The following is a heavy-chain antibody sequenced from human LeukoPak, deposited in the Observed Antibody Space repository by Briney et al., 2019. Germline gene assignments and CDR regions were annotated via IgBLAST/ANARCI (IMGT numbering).Heavy chain of an antibody. CDR1: GFTFGDYA. J-gene: IGHJ4*02. V-gene: IGHV3-49*04. D-gene: IGHD4-17*01. CDR3: TRKYDYGDNYFDY. Sequence: GGSLRLSCTASGFTFGDYAMSWVRQAPGKGLEWVGFIRSKAYGGTTEYAASVKGRFTISRDDSKSIAYLQMNGLKTEDTAVYYCTRKYDYGDNYFDYWGQGTLVTVSS. CDR2: IRSKAYGGTT.